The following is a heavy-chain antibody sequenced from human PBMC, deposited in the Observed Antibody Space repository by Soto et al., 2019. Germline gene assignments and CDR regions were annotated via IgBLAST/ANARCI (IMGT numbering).Heavy chain of an antibody. Sequence: QVQLQQWGAGLLKPSETLSLTCAVYGGSFSGYYWSWIRQPPGKGPEWIGEINHRGSTNYNPSLKSRVTISVDTSKTQFSLRLSSVPAADTAVYYCARGSRVKIPAASGRDYYYHGLDVWGQGTAVTVSS. CDR2: INHRGST. J-gene: IGHJ6*02. CDR3: ARGSRVKIPAASGRDYYYHGLDV. CDR1: GGSFSGYY. D-gene: IGHD6-25*01. V-gene: IGHV4-34*01.